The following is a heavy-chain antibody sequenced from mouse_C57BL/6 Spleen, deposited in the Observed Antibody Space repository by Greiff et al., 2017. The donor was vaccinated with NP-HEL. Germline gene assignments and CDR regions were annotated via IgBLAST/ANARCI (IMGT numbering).Heavy chain of an antibody. J-gene: IGHJ1*03. Sequence: QVQLQQSGPELVKPGASVKISCKASGYAFSSSWMNWVKQRPGKGLEWIGRIYPGDGDTNYNGKFKGKATLTADKSSSTAYMQLSSLTSEDSAVYFCASRDSHWYFDVWGTGTTVTVSS. D-gene: IGHD6-1*01. CDR2: IYPGDGDT. V-gene: IGHV1-82*01. CDR1: GYAFSSSW. CDR3: ASRDSHWYFDV.